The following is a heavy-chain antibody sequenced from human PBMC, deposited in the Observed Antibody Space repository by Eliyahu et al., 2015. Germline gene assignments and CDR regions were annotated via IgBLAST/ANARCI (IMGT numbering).Heavy chain of an antibody. CDR3: AKYVYGGNSYFDY. CDR1: GFPFGRYW. V-gene: IGHV3-7*01. Sequence: EVQLVESGGGLVQPGGSLRLSCAAPGFPFGRYWMXWXRQAPGKGLEWVANIKQDGSEKYYVDSVKGRFTISRDNAKNSLYLQMNSLRAEDTAVYYCAKYVYGGNSYFDYWGQGTLVTVSS. J-gene: IGHJ4*02. CDR2: IKQDGSEK. D-gene: IGHD4-23*01.